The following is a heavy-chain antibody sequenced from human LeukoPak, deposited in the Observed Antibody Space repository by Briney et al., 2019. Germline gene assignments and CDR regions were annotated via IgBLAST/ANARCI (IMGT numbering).Heavy chain of an antibody. CDR1: GFTFSSYA. Sequence: GRSLRLSCAASGFTFSSYAMHWVRQAPGKGLEWVSSISSSSSYIYYADSVKGRFTVSRDNSKNTLYLQMNSLRAEDTAVYYCARTQGYCSGGSCYLHYFDYWGQGTLVTVSS. CDR3: ARTQGYCSGGSCYLHYFDY. D-gene: IGHD2-15*01. V-gene: IGHV3-21*04. J-gene: IGHJ4*02. CDR2: ISSSSSYI.